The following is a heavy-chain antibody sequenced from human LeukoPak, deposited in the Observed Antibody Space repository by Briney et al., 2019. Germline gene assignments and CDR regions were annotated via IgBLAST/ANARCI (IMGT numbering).Heavy chain of an antibody. CDR3: ARDSRSGWGNWFDP. D-gene: IGHD6-19*01. J-gene: IGHJ5*02. CDR2: IYHSGST. CDR1: GYSISSDYY. V-gene: IGHV4-38-2*02. Sequence: PSETLSLTCTVSGYSISSDYYWGWIRQPPGKGLEWIGSIYHSGSTYYNPSLKSRLTISVDTSKNQFSLKLSSVTAADTAVYYCARDSRSGWGNWFDPWGQGTLVTVSS.